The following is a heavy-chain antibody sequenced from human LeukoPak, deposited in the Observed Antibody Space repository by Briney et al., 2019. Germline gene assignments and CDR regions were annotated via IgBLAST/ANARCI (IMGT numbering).Heavy chain of an antibody. CDR2: IIPILGIA. CDR1: GGTFSSYA. V-gene: IGHV1-69*04. D-gene: IGHD2/OR15-2a*01. J-gene: IGHJ6*02. CDR3: TRDFQEAGMDV. Sequence: SVKVSCKASGGTFSSYAVSWVRQAPGQGLEWMGRIIPILGIANYAQKFQGRVTITADKSTSTAYMELSSLRSEDTAVYYCTRDFQEAGMDVWGQGTTVTVSS.